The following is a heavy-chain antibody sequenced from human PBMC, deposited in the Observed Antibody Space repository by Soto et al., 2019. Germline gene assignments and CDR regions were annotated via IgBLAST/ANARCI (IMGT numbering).Heavy chain of an antibody. CDR1: GFTFSSYG. V-gene: IGHV3-33*01. J-gene: IGHJ4*02. CDR3: ASITIAPR. Sequence: GGSLRLSCAASGFTFSSYGMHWVRQAPGKGLEWVAVIWYGGSNKYYADSVKGRFTISRDNSKNTLYLQMNSLRAEDTAVYYCASITIAPRWGQGTLVTVSS. D-gene: IGHD3-10*01. CDR2: IWYGGSNK.